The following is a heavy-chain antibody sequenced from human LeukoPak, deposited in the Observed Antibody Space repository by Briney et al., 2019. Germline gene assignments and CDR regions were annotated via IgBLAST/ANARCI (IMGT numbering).Heavy chain of an antibody. CDR3: ARTRESRGITMVRGATDYFDY. V-gene: IGHV4-31*03. J-gene: IGHJ4*02. CDR1: GGSISSGGYY. CDR2: IYYSGST. Sequence: SETLSLTCTVSGGSISSGGYYWSWIRQHPGKGLEWFGYIYYSGSTYYNPSLKSRVTISVDTHKNQYSLKLSSATAADTAVYYCARTRESRGITMVRGATDYFDYWGQGTLVTVSS. D-gene: IGHD3-10*01.